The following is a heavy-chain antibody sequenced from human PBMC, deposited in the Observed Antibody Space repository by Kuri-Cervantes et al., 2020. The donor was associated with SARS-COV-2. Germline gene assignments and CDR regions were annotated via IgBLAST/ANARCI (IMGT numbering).Heavy chain of an antibody. D-gene: IGHD3-16*01. V-gene: IGHV4-34*01. CDR3: ARGLTGVVPSPVLGLGPNFYYCDMDV. J-gene: IGHJ6*02. CDR1: GASFSGYY. Sequence: SETLSPSSAVYGASFSGYYWTWIRRSPGKGLEWIGEVKYSGGTNYNPSIKSRFTVPLDTSKNQFSLRLRSVTAADTARYYGARGLTGVVPSPVLGLGPNFYYCDMDVWGQGTTVTVSS. CDR2: VKYSGGT.